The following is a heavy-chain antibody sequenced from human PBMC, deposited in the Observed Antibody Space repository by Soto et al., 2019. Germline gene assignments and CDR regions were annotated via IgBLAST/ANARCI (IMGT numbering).Heavy chain of an antibody. J-gene: IGHJ5*02. CDR2: IYGSGRT. CDR3: SRSGKGVVRGPIGSAAGWFDP. CDR1: GGSLSSYY. V-gene: IGHV4-4*07. Sequence: QVQLQESGPTLVKPSETLSLTCTVSGGSLSSYYWSWIRQPAGKGLEWIGRIYGSGRTKYNPSLESRVTISLDISMNQVSLKLKSVTAADSAVYFCSRSGKGVVRGPIGSAAGWFDPWGRGTLVIVSS. D-gene: IGHD3-10*01.